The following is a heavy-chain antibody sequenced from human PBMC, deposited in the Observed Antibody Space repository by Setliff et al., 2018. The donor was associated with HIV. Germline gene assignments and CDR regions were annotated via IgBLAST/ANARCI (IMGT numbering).Heavy chain of an antibody. CDR3: ARGHRVAVAGKRFHYYYYGMYV. J-gene: IGHJ6*02. D-gene: IGHD6-19*01. Sequence: ASVKVSCKASGYTFTSYAMNWVRQAPGQGLEWMGWINTNTGTPTYAQGFTGRFVFSLDTSVSMAYLQISSLKAEDTAVYYCARGHRVAVAGKRFHYYYYGMYVWGQGTTVTVSS. CDR2: INTNTGTP. CDR1: GYTFTSYA. V-gene: IGHV7-4-1*04.